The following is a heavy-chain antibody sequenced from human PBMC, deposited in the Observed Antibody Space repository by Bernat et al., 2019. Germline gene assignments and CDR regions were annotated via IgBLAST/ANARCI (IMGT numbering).Heavy chain of an antibody. J-gene: IGHJ4*02. CDR1: GGSISSYY. V-gene: IGHV4-59*01. CDR2: IYYSGST. CDR3: AGAKLDSSYLDY. D-gene: IGHD6-6*01. Sequence: QVQLQESGPGLVKPSETLSLTCTVSGGSISSYYWSWIRQPPGKGLEWIGYIYYSGSTNYNPSLKSRVTISVDTSKNQFSLKLSSVTAADTAVYYCAGAKLDSSYLDYWGQGTLVTVSS.